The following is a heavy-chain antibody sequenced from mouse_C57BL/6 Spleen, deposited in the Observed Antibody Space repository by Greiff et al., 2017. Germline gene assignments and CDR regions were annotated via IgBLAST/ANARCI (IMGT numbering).Heavy chain of an antibody. CDR2: IHPNSGST. D-gene: IGHD2-5*01. CDR1: GYTFTSYW. Sequence: VQLQQSGAELVKPGASVKLSCKASGYTFTSYWMHWVKQRPGQGLEWIGMIHPNSGSTNYNEKFKSKATLTADKSASTAYMQLSSLTSEDSAVYDCARSYSNYFCYWGQGTTLTVSS. V-gene: IGHV1-64*01. J-gene: IGHJ2*01. CDR3: ARSYSNYFCY.